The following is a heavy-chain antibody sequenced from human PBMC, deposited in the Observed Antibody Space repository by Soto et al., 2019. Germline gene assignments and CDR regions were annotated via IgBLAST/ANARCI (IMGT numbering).Heavy chain of an antibody. V-gene: IGHV1-2*04. CDR2: INPNSGGT. Sequence: QVQLVQSGAEVKKPGASVKVSCKASGYTFTGYYMHWVRQAPGQGLEWMGWINPNSGGTNYAQKFPGWVTMTRNSSVSTAYMELSRLSSDDTAVYYCARDRRGNGSGAAVWGQGTTVTVSS. CDR3: ARDRRGNGSGAAV. D-gene: IGHD3-10*01. J-gene: IGHJ6*02. CDR1: GYTFTGYY.